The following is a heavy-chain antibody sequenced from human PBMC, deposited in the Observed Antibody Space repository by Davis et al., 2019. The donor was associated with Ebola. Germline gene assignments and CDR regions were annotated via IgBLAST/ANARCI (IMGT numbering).Heavy chain of an antibody. CDR3: ASGTYRLGDY. J-gene: IGHJ4*02. CDR1: GFAFSTYA. Sequence: PGGSLRLSCVASGFAFSTYAMSWVRQAPGKGLEWVAGISGNGANTDYTDSVKGHFIVSRDNSRSTLYLRMTSLRADDTATYYCASGTYRLGDYWGQGALVTVSS. V-gene: IGHV3-23*01. CDR2: ISGNGANT. D-gene: IGHD3-16*02.